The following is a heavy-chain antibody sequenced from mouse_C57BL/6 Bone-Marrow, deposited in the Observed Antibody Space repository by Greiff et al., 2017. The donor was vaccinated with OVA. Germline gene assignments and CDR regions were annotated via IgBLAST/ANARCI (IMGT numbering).Heavy chain of an antibody. J-gene: IGHJ2*01. D-gene: IGHD1-1*01. V-gene: IGHV1-64*01. CDR2: IHPNSGST. Sequence: VQLQQPGAELVKPGASVKLSCKASGYTFTSYWMHWVKQRPGQGLEWIGMIHPNSGSTNYNEKFKSKATLTVDKSSSTAYMQLSSLTSEDSAVYYCARFYGSSYDYFDYWGQGTTLTVSS. CDR1: GYTFTSYW. CDR3: ARFYGSSYDYFDY.